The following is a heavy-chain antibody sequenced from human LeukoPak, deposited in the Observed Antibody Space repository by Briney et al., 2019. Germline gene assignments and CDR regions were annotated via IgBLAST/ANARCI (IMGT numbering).Heavy chain of an antibody. Sequence: PGGSLRLSCAASGFTFRSYAMSWVRQPPGRGLEWVSTISGTGANTYYADSVKGRFTISRDNSKNTLFLQMNSLRADDTAVYYCAKVGTFYDFLTGYYRPFFDYWGQGTLVTVSS. CDR2: ISGTGANT. J-gene: IGHJ4*02. CDR3: AKVGTFYDFLTGYYRPFFDY. V-gene: IGHV3-23*01. D-gene: IGHD3-9*01. CDR1: GFTFRSYA.